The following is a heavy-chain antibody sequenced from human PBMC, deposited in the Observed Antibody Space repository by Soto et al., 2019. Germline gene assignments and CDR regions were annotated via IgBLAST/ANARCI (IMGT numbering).Heavy chain of an antibody. Sequence: QVQLVESGGGVVQPGRSLRLSCAASGFTFSSYAMHWVRQAPGKGLEWVAVISYDGSNKYYADSVKGRFTISRDNSKNTLYLLMNSLRAEDTAVYYCARDPPLAGAGFALGYYGMDVWGQGTTVTVSS. CDR3: ARDPPLAGAGFALGYYGMDV. CDR1: GFTFSSYA. CDR2: ISYDGSNK. V-gene: IGHV3-30-3*01. D-gene: IGHD1-26*01. J-gene: IGHJ6*02.